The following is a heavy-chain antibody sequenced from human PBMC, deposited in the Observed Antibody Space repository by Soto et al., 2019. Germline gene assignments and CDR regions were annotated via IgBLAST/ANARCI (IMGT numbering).Heavy chain of an antibody. Sequence: QVQLVQSGAEVKKPGASVKVSCKASGYTFTGYYMHWVRQAPGQGLEWMGWINPNSGGTNYAQKLKGWVTMTRDTSISTDYMELSRLRSDDTAVYYCARPLDYGDLAFDYWGQGTLVTVSS. V-gene: IGHV1-2*04. CDR2: INPNSGGT. CDR1: GYTFTGYY. J-gene: IGHJ4*02. D-gene: IGHD4-17*01. CDR3: ARPLDYGDLAFDY.